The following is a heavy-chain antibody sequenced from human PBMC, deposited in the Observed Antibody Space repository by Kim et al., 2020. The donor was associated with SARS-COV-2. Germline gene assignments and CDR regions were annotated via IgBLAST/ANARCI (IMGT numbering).Heavy chain of an antibody. D-gene: IGHD3-10*01. J-gene: IGHJ6*02. V-gene: IGHV4-39*07. Sequence: LKSGVTISVDTSKNQFSLKLSSVTAADTAVYYCARFPLWFGESYYYGMDVWGQGTTVTVSS. CDR3: ARFPLWFGESYYYGMDV.